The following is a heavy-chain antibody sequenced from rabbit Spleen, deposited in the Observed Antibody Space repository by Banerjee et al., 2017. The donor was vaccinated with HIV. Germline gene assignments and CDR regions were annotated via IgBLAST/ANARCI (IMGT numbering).Heavy chain of an antibody. V-gene: IGHV1S45*01. Sequence: QEQLVESGGGLVQPEGSLALTCKASGFSFSSGDDMCWVRQAPGKRPEWIACIDTDNGSTYYASWAKGRFTVSKTSSTSVTLQMTSLTVADTAIYFCARDGYSKTARCYFDLLGQGTLVTVS. J-gene: IGHJ4*01. CDR1: GFSFSSGDD. CDR3: ARDGYSKTARCYFDL. D-gene: IGHD7-1*01. CDR2: IDTDNGST.